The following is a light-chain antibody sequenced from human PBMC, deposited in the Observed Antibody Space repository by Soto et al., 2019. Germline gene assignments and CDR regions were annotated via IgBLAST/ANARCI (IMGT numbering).Light chain of an antibody. CDR1: QSVSSSY. CDR2: GVS. CDR3: QQYNNWPPYT. Sequence: EIVLTQSPGTLSLSPGERATLSCRASQSVSSSYLAWYQQKPGQAPRLLIYGVSSRATGIPDRFSGSRSGTEFTLTINSLQSEDFAVYYCQQYNNWPPYTFGQGTKLEIK. J-gene: IGKJ2*01. V-gene: IGKV3-20*01.